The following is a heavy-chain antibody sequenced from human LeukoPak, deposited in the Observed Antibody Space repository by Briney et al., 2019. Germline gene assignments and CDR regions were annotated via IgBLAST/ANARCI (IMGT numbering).Heavy chain of an antibody. V-gene: IGHV4-34*01. CDR2: INHSGST. D-gene: IGHD6-19*01. CDR3: ARVDFRQWLVQGIDY. Sequence: TSETLSLTCAVYGGSFSGYYWSWIRQPPGKGLECIGEINHSGSTNYNPSLKSRVTISVDTSKNQFSLKLSSMTAADTAVYYCARVDFRQWLVQGIDYWGPGTLVTVSS. CDR1: GGSFSGYY. J-gene: IGHJ4*02.